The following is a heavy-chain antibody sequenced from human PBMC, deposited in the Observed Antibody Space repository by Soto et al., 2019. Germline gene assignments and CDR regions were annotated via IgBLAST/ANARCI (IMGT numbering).Heavy chain of an antibody. D-gene: IGHD6-19*01. J-gene: IGHJ4*02. V-gene: IGHV1-24*01. CDR1: GYTLTELS. CDR2: FDPEDGET. CDR3: ATQSIAVAGTDY. Sequence: ASVKVSCKVSGYTLTELSMHWVRQAPGKGLEWMGGFDPEDGETIYAQKFQGRVTMTEDTSTDTAYMELSSLRSEDTAVYYCATQSIAVAGTDYWGQGTLVTVSS.